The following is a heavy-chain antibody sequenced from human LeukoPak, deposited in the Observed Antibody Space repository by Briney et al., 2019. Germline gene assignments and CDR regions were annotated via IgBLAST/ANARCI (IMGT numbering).Heavy chain of an antibody. CDR2: ISSSSSYI. CDR3: ARDTHYGGYYGMDV. V-gene: IGHV3-21*01. J-gene: IGHJ6*02. CDR1: GFTFSSYS. D-gene: IGHD4-17*01. Sequence: PGGSLRLSCAASGFTFSSYSMNWARQAPGKGLEWVSSISSSSSYIYYADSVKGRFTISRDNAKNSLYLQMNSLRAEDTAVYYCARDTHYGGYYGMDVWGQGTTVTVSS.